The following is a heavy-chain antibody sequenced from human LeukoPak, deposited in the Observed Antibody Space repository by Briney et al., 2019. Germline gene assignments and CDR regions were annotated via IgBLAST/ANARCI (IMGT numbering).Heavy chain of an antibody. CDR1: EFXFRSYW. V-gene: IGHV3-74*01. Sequence: GGSLRLSCAGYEFXFRSYWMHWVRQPPEKGLEWVFSIKSDGSATAYADSVKGRFYMSTDSAKNTASLQMNSLRVEDTAMYYCAMDINGDLFHVWGQGTPVTVSS. CDR2: IKSDGSAT. D-gene: IGHD2-2*03. CDR3: AMDINGDLFHV. J-gene: IGHJ4*02.